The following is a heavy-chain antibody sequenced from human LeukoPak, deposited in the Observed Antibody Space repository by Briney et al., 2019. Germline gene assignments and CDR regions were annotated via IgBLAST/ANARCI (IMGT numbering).Heavy chain of an antibody. CDR3: ARDLSDYSYGGHVG. D-gene: IGHD3-10*01. J-gene: IGHJ4*02. Sequence: PGGSLRLSCAASGFTFSSYSMNWVRQAPGKGLEWVSSISSSSSYIYYADSVKGRFTISRDNAKNSLCLQMNSLRAEDTAVYYCARDLSDYSYGGHVGWGQGTLVTVPS. CDR1: GFTFSSYS. V-gene: IGHV3-21*01. CDR2: ISSSSSYI.